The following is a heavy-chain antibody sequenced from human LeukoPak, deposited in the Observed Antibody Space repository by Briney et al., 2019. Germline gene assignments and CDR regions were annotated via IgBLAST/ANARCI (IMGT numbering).Heavy chain of an antibody. J-gene: IGHJ6*03. Sequence: GGSLRLSCAASGFTFSGYAMYWVRQAPGKGLEWVSYISSSSSIIYYADSLKGRFAISRDNAKNSLYLQMNSLRAEDTAVYYCARGSYYYMDVWGKGTTVTVSS. CDR3: ARGSYYYMDV. V-gene: IGHV3-48*04. CDR1: GFTFSGYA. CDR2: ISSSSSII.